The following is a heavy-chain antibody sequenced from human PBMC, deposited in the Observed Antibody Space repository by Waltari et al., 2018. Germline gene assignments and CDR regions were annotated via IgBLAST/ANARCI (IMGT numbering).Heavy chain of an antibody. CDR3: ARPQVIQLNYYYGMDV. J-gene: IGHJ6*02. CDR1: GFTFSRYG. V-gene: IGHV3-33*01. D-gene: IGHD5-18*01. CDR2: IWYDGSNK. Sequence: QVQLVESGGGVVQPGRSLRLSCAASGFTFSRYGMHWVPQAPGKGLEWVAVIWYDGSNKYYADSVKGRFTISRDNSKNTLYLQMNSLRAEDTAVYYCARPQVIQLNYYYGMDVWGQGTTVTVSS.